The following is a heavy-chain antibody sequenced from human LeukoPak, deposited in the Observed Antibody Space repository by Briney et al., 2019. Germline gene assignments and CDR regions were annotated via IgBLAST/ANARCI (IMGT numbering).Heavy chain of an antibody. Sequence: ASVTVSCKFSGYTLTELSMHWVRQPPGKGLEWMGGFDPEDGETIYAQKFQGRVTMTEDTSTDTAYMELSSLRSDDTAVYYCASYEQQLVQLIYWGQGTLVTVSS. V-gene: IGHV1-24*01. CDR3: ASYEQQLVQLIY. D-gene: IGHD6-13*01. CDR1: GYTLTELS. CDR2: FDPEDGET. J-gene: IGHJ4*02.